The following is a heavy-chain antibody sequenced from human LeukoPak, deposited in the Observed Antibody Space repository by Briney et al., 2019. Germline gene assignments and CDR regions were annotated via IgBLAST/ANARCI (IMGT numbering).Heavy chain of an antibody. CDR1: GGSISSSY. V-gene: IGHV4-4*07. CDR3: AREGGSSRSLEN. CDR2: IYASGSS. J-gene: IGHJ4*02. Sequence: SETLSLTCNVSGGSISSSYWSWIRQPAGKGLEWIGRIYASGSSNYNPSLKSRVTVSVDTSKNQFSLNLSSVTAADTAVYYCAREGGSSRSLENWGQGTLVTVSS. D-gene: IGHD1-26*01.